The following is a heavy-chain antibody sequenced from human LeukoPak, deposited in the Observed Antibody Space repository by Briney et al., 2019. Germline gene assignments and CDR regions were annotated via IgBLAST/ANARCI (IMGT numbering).Heavy chain of an antibody. CDR3: ARVEADCYDSSGYYGLGY. V-gene: IGHV3-21*01. CDR1: GFTFSSYS. Sequence: GGSLRLSCAASGFTFSSYSMNWVRQAPGKGLEWVSSISSSSSYIYYADSVKGRFTISRDNAKNSLYLQMNSLRAEGTAVYYCARVEADCYDSSGYYGLGYWGQGTLVTVSS. CDR2: ISSSSSYI. J-gene: IGHJ4*02. D-gene: IGHD3-22*01.